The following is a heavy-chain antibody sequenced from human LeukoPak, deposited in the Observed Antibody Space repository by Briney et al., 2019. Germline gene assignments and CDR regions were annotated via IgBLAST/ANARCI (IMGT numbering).Heavy chain of an antibody. CDR1: GFTFSSYA. CDR2: ISYDGSNK. J-gene: IGHJ4*02. CDR3: ARAREGSSWSLFDY. D-gene: IGHD6-13*01. Sequence: PGGSLRLSCAASGFTFSSYAMHWVRQAPGKGLEWEAVISYDGSNKYYADSVKGRFTISRDNSKNTLYLQMNSLRAEDTAVYYCARAREGSSWSLFDYWGQGTLVTVSS. V-gene: IGHV3-30-3*01.